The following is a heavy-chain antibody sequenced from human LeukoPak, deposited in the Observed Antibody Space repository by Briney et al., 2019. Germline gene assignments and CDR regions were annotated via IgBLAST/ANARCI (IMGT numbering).Heavy chain of an antibody. J-gene: IGHJ5*02. Sequence: GESLKISCKGSGYSFTSYWISWVRQMPGKGLEWMGRIDPSDSYTNYSPSFQGHVTISADKSISTAYLQWSSPKASDTAMYYCARHSGSRYCSGGSCYLFDPWGQGTLVTVSS. V-gene: IGHV5-10-1*01. CDR3: ARHSGSRYCSGGSCYLFDP. D-gene: IGHD2-15*01. CDR1: GYSFTSYW. CDR2: IDPSDSYT.